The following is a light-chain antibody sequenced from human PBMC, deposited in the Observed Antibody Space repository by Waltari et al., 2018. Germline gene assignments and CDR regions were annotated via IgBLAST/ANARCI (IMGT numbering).Light chain of an antibody. J-gene: IGKJ4*01. Sequence: DIQLTQSPSSLSASVGDRLTIPCRASQSITSSLNRYQQRPGKAPKLLIHAASSLHSGVPSRFSGSGSATDFTLTINSLQPEDFATYYCQKSHSSPLTFGGGTKVEN. V-gene: IGKV1-39*01. CDR3: QKSHSSPLT. CDR2: AAS. CDR1: QSITSS.